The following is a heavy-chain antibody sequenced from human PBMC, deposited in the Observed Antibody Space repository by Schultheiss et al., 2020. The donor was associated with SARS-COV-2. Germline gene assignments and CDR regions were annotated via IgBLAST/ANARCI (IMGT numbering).Heavy chain of an antibody. Sequence: GGSLRLSCAASGFTFSSYWMHWVRQAPGKGLEWVAVIWYDGSNKYYADSVKGRFTISRDTSNNTLYLQMNSMIAEDTAVYHCARGKGHNCGYDYIFDYWSLGTLVNGSS. CDR1: GFTFSSYW. D-gene: IGHD5-12*01. CDR3: ARGKGHNCGYDYIFDY. CDR2: IWYDGSNK. V-gene: IGHV3-33*08. J-gene: IGHJ4*01.